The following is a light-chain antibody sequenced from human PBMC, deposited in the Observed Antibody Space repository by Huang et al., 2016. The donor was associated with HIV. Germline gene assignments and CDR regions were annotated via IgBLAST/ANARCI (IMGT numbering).Light chain of an antibody. CDR2: GLL. Sequence: EIVLTQSPGTLSLSPGERATLSCRASQSVSGTNLAWYQQKPGLAPRLLIYGLLNRATGIPDRFSGSGSGTDFTLTISRLEPEDFAVYYCQQYGSSPGTFGQGTKVEMK. J-gene: IGKJ1*01. CDR1: QSVSGTN. CDR3: QQYGSSPGT. V-gene: IGKV3-20*01.